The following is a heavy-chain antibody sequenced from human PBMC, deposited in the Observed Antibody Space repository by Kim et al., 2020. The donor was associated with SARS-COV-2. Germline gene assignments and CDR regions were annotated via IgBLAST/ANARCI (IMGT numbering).Heavy chain of an antibody. J-gene: IGHJ6*02. Sequence: GGSLRLSCAASGFTFSSYDMHWVRQATGKGLEWVSAIGTAGDPYYPGSVKGRFTISRENAKNSLYLQMNSLRAGDTAVYYCARGLEGGGINYYGMDVWGQGTTVTVSS. CDR3: ARGLEGGGINYYGMDV. CDR2: IGTAGDP. D-gene: IGHD3-16*01. V-gene: IGHV3-13*05. CDR1: GFTFSSYD.